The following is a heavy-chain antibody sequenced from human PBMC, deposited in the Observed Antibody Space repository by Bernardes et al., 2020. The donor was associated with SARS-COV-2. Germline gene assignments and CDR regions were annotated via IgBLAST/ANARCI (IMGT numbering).Heavy chain of an antibody. CDR1: GYTLTELS. CDR2: FDLKDAET. D-gene: IGHD3-10*01. J-gene: IGHJ6*02. V-gene: IGHV1-24*01. Sequence: ASVKVSCKVFGYTLTELSIQWLGQAPGKGLRWRGVFDLKDAETISAQKFQGRATMTEDTATDTAYMELSSLRSEDTAVYYCATSFYGSGNFYNRYYYYPMDVWGQGTTVTVSS. CDR3: ATSFYGSGNFYNRYYYYPMDV.